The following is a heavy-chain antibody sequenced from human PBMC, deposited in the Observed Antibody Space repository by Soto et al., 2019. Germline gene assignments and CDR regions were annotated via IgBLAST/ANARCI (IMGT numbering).Heavy chain of an antibody. CDR1: GFTFSSYS. Sequence: GGSLRLSCAASGFTFSSYSMNWVRQAPGKGLEWVSSISSSSSYIYYADSVKGRFTISRDNAKNSLYLQMNSLRAEDTAVYYCARAPVEYQLLYYYYYYMDVWGKGTTVTVSS. J-gene: IGHJ6*03. CDR3: ARAPVEYQLLYYYYYYMDV. D-gene: IGHD2-2*01. CDR2: ISSSSSYI. V-gene: IGHV3-21*01.